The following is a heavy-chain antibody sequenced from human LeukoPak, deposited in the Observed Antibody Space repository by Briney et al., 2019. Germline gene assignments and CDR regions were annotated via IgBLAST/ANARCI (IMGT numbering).Heavy chain of an antibody. D-gene: IGHD3-22*01. V-gene: IGHV1-2*02. Sequence: ASVKVSCKASGYTFIGYYIHWVRQAPGQGLEWMGWINPNSGGTNYAQKFQGRVTMTRDTSISTVYMELNRLISDDTAVYYCARDGSKYGSSGENWGQGTLVTVSS. CDR2: INPNSGGT. CDR3: ARDGSKYGSSGEN. J-gene: IGHJ4*02. CDR1: GYTFIGYY.